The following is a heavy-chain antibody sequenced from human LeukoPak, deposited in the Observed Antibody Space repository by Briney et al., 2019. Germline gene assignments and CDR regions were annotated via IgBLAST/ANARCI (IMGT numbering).Heavy chain of an antibody. D-gene: IGHD3-10*01. CDR2: ISSSSSYI. Sequence: AGGSLRLSCAASGFTFSSYSMNWVRQAPGKGLEWVSSISSSSSYIYYADSVKGRFTISRDNAKNSLYLQMNSLRAEDTAVYYCARDWLGESLWFGESSFDYWGQGTLVTVSS. CDR3: ARDWLGESLWFGESSFDY. V-gene: IGHV3-21*01. CDR1: GFTFSSYS. J-gene: IGHJ4*02.